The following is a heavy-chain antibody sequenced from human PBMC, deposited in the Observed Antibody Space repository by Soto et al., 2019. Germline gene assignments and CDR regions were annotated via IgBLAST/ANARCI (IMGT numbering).Heavy chain of an antibody. Sequence: PGGSLRLSCVASGFTFSSYAMHWVRQAPGKGLEWVAVISYDGSNKYYADSVKGRFTISRDNSKNTLYLQMNSLRAEDTAVYYCASEGSWSLSWFDPWGQGTLVTVSS. J-gene: IGHJ5*02. CDR2: ISYDGSNK. V-gene: IGHV3-30-3*01. D-gene: IGHD6-13*01. CDR1: GFTFSSYA. CDR3: ASEGSWSLSWFDP.